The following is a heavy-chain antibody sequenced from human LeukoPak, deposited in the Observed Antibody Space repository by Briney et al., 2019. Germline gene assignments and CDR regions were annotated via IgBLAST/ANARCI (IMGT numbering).Heavy chain of an antibody. CDR2: ISSSSSSYI. Sequence: PGGSLRLSCAASGFTLSSYSMNWVRQAPGKGLEWGSSISSSSSSYIYYADSVKGRFTISRDNAKNSLYLQMNSLRAEDTAVYYCARKVVYDAFDIWGQGTMVTVSS. CDR1: GFTLSSYS. CDR3: ARKVVYDAFDI. J-gene: IGHJ3*02. D-gene: IGHD2-8*02. V-gene: IGHV3-21*01.